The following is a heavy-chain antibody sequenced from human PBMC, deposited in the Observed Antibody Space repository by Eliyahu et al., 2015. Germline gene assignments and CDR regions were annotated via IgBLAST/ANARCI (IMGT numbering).Heavy chain of an antibody. CDR1: GFTFSSYS. CDR3: ASNYQTRYGMDV. Sequence: EVQLVESGGGLVQPGGSLRLSXXASGFTFSSYSMNWVRXAPGKGLEWVSYISSSSSTIYYADSVKGRFTISRDNAKNSLYLQMNSLRAEDTAVYYCASNYQTRYGMDVWGQGTTVTVSS. V-gene: IGHV3-48*01. J-gene: IGHJ6*02. CDR2: ISSSSSTI. D-gene: IGHD5-24*01.